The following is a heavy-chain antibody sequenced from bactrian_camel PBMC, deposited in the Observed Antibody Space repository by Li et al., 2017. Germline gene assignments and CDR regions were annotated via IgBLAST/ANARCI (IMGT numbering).Heavy chain of an antibody. J-gene: IGHJ4*01. CDR3: VALAWGFNY. Sequence: HVQLVESGGGLVQPGESLRLSCAASGFAFGTYYMSWVRQAPGKGLEWVSSIYSEGVLTYYADSVKGRFATSRDNAKNTVYLQMDSLKSEDTAQYYCVALAWGFNYWGQGTQVTVS. V-gene: IGHV3-2*01. CDR1: GFAFGTYY. D-gene: IGHD1*01. CDR2: IYSEGVLT.